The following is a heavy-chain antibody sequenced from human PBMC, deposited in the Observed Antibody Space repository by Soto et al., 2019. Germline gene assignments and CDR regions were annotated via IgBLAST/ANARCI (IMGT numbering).Heavy chain of an antibody. CDR1: GGSFSGYY. CDR3: ARLKLAAATYFDY. J-gene: IGHJ4*02. CDR2: INHSGST. D-gene: IGHD6-13*01. V-gene: IGHV4-34*01. Sequence: SETLSLTCAVYGGSFSGYYWSWIRQPPGKGLEWIGEINHSGSTNYNPSLKSRVTISVDTSKNQFSLKLSSVTAADTAVYYCARLKLAAATYFDYWGQGTLVTVSS.